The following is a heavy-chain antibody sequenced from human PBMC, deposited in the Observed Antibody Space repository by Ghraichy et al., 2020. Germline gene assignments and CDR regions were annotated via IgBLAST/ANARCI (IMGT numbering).Heavy chain of an antibody. V-gene: IGHV3-33*06. Sequence: GGSLRLSCAASGFTFSRYGMHWVRQAPGKGLEWVAVIWYDGSKKYYADSVKGRFTISRDNSKNTLYLQLNSLSAEDTAVYYCAKDRNPVLDYYFYGMDVWGQGTTVTVSS. CDR1: GFTFSRYG. CDR2: IWYDGSKK. D-gene: IGHD3-3*01. J-gene: IGHJ6*02. CDR3: AKDRNPVLDYYFYGMDV.